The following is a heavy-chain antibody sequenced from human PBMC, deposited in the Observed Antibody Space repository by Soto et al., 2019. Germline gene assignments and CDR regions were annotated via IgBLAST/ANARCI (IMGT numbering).Heavy chain of an antibody. V-gene: IGHV4-59*01. J-gene: IGHJ5*02. CDR1: GGSISGSY. Sequence: SETLSLTCSVSGGSISGSYWSWIRQSPGKGLEWLGYVYYTGSTNYSPSLRSRVSISVDTSKNEFSLRLSSVTAADTAVYFCARSVAVPGAYIDPWGQGTLVTVSS. D-gene: IGHD6-19*01. CDR2: VYYTGST. CDR3: ARSVAVPGAYIDP.